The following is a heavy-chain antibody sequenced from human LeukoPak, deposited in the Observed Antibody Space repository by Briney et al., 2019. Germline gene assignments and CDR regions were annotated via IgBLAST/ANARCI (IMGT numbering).Heavy chain of an antibody. CDR3: ARCTRYCSSTSCHDY. D-gene: IGHD2-2*01. CDR2: INHSGST. J-gene: IGHJ4*02. CDR1: GGSFSGYY. V-gene: IGHV4-34*01. Sequence: SETLSLTCAVYGGSFSGYYWSWIRQPPGKGLEWIGEINHSGSTNYNPSLKSRVTISVDTSKNQFSVKLSSVTAADTAVYYCARCTRYCSSTSCHDYWGQGTLVTVSS.